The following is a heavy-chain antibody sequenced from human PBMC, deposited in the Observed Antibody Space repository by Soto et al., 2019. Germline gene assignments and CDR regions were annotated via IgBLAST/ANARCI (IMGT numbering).Heavy chain of an antibody. J-gene: IGHJ4*02. D-gene: IGHD4-17*01. CDR1: GGSFSGYY. V-gene: IGHV4-34*01. Sequence: QVQLQQWGAGLLKPSETLSLTCAVYGGSFSGYYWSWIRQPPGKGLEWIGEINHSGSTNYNQSLTRRVPTSVDTSKHPSSLKLSSVTAADTAVYYCSSGRRTAVTIDYWGQGTLVTVSS. CDR2: INHSGST. CDR3: SSGRRTAVTIDY.